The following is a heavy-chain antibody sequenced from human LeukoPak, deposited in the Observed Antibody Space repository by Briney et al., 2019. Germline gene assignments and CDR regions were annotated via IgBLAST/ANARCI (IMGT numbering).Heavy chain of an antibody. D-gene: IGHD3-3*01. Sequence: SETLSLTCTVSGGSISGYYGSWFRQPPGKGLEWIGYIYHSGRTSYNPSLKSRVTISVDTSKNEFSLKLRFVTAADTAVYYCAGPIYEAVEQWGQGTLVTVSS. CDR2: IYHSGRT. J-gene: IGHJ4*02. V-gene: IGHV4-59*08. CDR1: GGSISGYY. CDR3: AGPIYEAVEQ.